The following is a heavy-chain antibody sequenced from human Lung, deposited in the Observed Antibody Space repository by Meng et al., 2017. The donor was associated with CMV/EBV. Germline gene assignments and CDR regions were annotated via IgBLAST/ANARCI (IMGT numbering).Heavy chain of an antibody. CDR2: IYYSGST. CDR1: GGSISSYY. CDR3: ASGKYYYGSGSYYNYYYYGMDV. D-gene: IGHD3-10*01. V-gene: IGHV4-59*01. J-gene: IGHJ6*02. Sequence: SETXSLTWTVSGGSISSYYWSWIRQPPGKGLEWIGYIYYSGSTNYNPSLKSRVTISVDTSKNQFSLKLSSVTAADTAVYYCASGKYYYGSGSYYNYYYYGMDVWXQGTXVTVSS.